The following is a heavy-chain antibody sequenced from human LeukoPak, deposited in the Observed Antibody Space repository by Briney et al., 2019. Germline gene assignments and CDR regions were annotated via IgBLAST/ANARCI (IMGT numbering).Heavy chain of an antibody. Sequence: PGGSLRLSRAASGFTFSSYGMHWVRQAPGKGLEWVAFIRYDGSNKYYADSVKGRFTISRDNSKNTLYLQMNSLRAEDTAVYYCANSNRWLQLVDYWGQGTLVTVSS. J-gene: IGHJ4*02. CDR3: ANSNRWLQLVDY. V-gene: IGHV3-30*02. CDR2: IRYDGSNK. CDR1: GFTFSSYG. D-gene: IGHD5-24*01.